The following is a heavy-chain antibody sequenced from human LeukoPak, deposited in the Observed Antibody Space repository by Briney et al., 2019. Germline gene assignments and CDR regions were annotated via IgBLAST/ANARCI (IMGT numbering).Heavy chain of an antibody. CDR2: IYSGGAT. J-gene: IGHJ4*02. D-gene: IGHD3-10*01. V-gene: IGHV3-66*01. CDR3: AKYTFVWFAELDY. CDR1: GVTVGNYY. Sequence: PGGSLRLSCAASGVTVGNYYMIWVRQAPGEGLEWVSRIYSGGATYYADSVKGRFTISRDSSKNTLFLQMNSLRAEDTAVYYCAKYTFVWFAELDYWGQGTLVTVSS.